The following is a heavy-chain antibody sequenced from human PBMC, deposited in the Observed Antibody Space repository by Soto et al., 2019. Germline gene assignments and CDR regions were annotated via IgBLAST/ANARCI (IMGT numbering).Heavy chain of an antibody. Sequence: GGSLRLSCTTSVFTFGDYAMSWSRHSPGKGLEWVGVIRSKAYGGTTDYAASVKGRFTISRDDSKSIAYLQMNSLKSEDTGVYYCTKYTYTIRYDSYGMEVWGHATTVTVSS. CDR3: TKYTYTIRYDSYGMEV. CDR2: IRSKAYGGTT. J-gene: IGHJ6*01. CDR1: VFTFGDYA. V-gene: IGHV3-49*03. D-gene: IGHD2-2*02.